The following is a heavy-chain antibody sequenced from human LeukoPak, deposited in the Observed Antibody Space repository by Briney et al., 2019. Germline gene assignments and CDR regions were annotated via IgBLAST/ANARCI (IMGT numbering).Heavy chain of an antibody. CDR1: GLTFSTNA. Sequence: GGCLRLSCAASGLTFSTNAMSWVRQAAGEGREWVSAISGSGGSTYYADSVKGRFTISRDNSKNTLYLQMNSLRAEDTAVYYCAKASGYGGTYYYYMDVWGKGTTVTVSS. CDR2: ISGSGGST. D-gene: IGHD4-23*01. CDR3: AKASGYGGTYYYYMDV. J-gene: IGHJ6*03. V-gene: IGHV3-23*01.